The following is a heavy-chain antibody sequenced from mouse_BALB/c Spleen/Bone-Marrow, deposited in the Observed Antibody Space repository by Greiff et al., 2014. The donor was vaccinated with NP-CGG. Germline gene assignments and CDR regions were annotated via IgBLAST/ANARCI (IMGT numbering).Heavy chain of an antibody. V-gene: IGHV5-9-3*01. CDR1: GFTFSSYA. J-gene: IGHJ1*01. CDR3: ARHGGGSSLWYFDV. D-gene: IGHD1-1*01. CDR2: INSGGSDT. Sequence: DVKLVESGGGLVKPGGSLKLSCAASGFTFSSYAMSWVRQTPEKRLEWVAIINSGGSDTYYPDSVKGRFTISRDNDKNTLYLQMSSLRSEDTAMYYCARHGGGSSLWYFDVWGAGTKVTVSS.